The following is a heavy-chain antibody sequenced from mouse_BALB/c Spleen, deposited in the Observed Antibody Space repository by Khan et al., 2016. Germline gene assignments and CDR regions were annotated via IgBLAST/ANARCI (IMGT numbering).Heavy chain of an antibody. V-gene: IGHV6-6*02. Sequence: EVKLEESGGGLVQPGGSMKLSCVASGFTFSNYWMNWVRQSPEKGLEWVAEIRLKSNNYATHYAESVKGRFTISRDDSKSSVYLQMNKLRAEDTGIYYCTRRWLLYAMDYWGQGTSVTVSS. CDR1: GFTFSNYW. D-gene: IGHD2-3*01. J-gene: IGHJ4*01. CDR2: IRLKSNNYAT. CDR3: TRRWLLYAMDY.